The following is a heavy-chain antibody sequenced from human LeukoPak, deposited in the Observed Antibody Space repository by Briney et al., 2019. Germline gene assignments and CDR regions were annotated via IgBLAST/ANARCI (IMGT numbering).Heavy chain of an antibody. J-gene: IGHJ3*02. CDR2: ISSSSSYI. D-gene: IGHD3-10*01. V-gene: IGHV3-21*01. Sequence: GGSLRLSCAASGFTFSSYSMNWVRQAPGKGLEWVSSISSSSSYIYYADSVKGRFTISRDNAKNSLYLQMNSLRAEDTAVYYCARPSGSQRNDAFDIWGQGTMVTVSS. CDR1: GFTFSSYS. CDR3: ARPSGSQRNDAFDI.